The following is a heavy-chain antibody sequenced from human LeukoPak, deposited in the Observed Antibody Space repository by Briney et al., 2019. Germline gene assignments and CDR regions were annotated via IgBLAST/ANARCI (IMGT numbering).Heavy chain of an antibody. CDR2: INPNSGGT. CDR1: GYTFTGYY. CDR3: ARDRSLTTRGWELFSWFDP. V-gene: IGHV1-2*02. Sequence: EASVKVSCKASGYTFTGYYMHWVRQAPGQGLEWMGWINPNSGGTNYAQKFQGRVTMTRDTSISTAYMELSRLRSDDTAVYYCARDRSLTTRGWELFSWFDPWGQGTLVTVSS. D-gene: IGHD1-26*01. J-gene: IGHJ5*02.